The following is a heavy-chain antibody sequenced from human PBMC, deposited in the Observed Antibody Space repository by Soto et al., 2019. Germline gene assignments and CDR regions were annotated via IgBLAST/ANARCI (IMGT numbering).Heavy chain of an antibody. CDR3: ARGTNGVGPESNFDI. Sequence: QVHLVQSGAEVRKPGSSVKVSCQVSGGTFRTYGIIWVRQAPGQGLEWMGRVIPILDVTDYAQKFQGRVTITADRSTNTAYMELSSLRSEDTAVYYCARGTNGVGPESNFDIWGQGTVVTVSS. J-gene: IGHJ3*02. D-gene: IGHD2-8*01. CDR2: VIPILDVT. CDR1: GGTFRTYG. V-gene: IGHV1-69*04.